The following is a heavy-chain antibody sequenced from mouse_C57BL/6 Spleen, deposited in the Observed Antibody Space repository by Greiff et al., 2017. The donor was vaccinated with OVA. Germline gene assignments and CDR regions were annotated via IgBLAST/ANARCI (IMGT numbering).Heavy chain of an antibody. J-gene: IGHJ1*03. V-gene: IGHV2-4*01. CDR2: IWSGGST. Sequence: QVQLQQSGPGLVQPSQSLSITCTVSGFSLTSYGVHWVRQPPGKGLEWLGVIWSGGSTDYNAAFISRLSISKDNSKSQVFFKMNSLQADDTAIYYCAKITTVNWYFDVWGTGTTVTVSS. CDR1: GFSLTSYG. D-gene: IGHD1-1*01. CDR3: AKITTVNWYFDV.